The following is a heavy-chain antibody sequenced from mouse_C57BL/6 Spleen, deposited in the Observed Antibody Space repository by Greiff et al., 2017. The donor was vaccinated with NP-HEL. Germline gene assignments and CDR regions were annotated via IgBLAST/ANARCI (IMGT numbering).Heavy chain of an antibody. CDR1: GYTFTSYW. CDR3: ARGGSGYPYYYAMDY. Sequence: VQLQQPGAELVRPGSSVKLSCKASGYTFTSYWMHWVKQRPIQGLEWIGNIDPSDSETHYNQKFKDKATLTVDKSSSTAYMQLSSLTSEDSAVYYCARGGSGYPYYYAMDYWGQGTSVTVSS. D-gene: IGHD3-2*02. V-gene: IGHV1-52*01. CDR2: IDPSDSET. J-gene: IGHJ4*01.